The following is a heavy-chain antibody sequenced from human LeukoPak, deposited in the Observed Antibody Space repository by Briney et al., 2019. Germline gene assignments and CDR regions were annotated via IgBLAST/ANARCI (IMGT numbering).Heavy chain of an antibody. V-gene: IGHV3-53*01. D-gene: IGHD3-22*01. CDR1: GFTVSSNY. CDR3: ARGMYYYDSSGDDAFDI. J-gene: IGHJ3*02. CDR2: IYSGGST. Sequence: PGGSLRLSCAASGFTVSSNYMSWVRQAPGKGLEWVSVIYSGGSTYYADSVKGRFTISRDNSKNTLYLQMNSLRAEDTAVYYCARGMYYYDSSGDDAFDIWGQGTMVTVSS.